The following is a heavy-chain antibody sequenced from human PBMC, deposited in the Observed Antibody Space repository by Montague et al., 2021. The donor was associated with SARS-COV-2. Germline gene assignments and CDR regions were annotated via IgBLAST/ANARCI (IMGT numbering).Heavy chain of an antibody. D-gene: IGHD3-10*01. J-gene: IGHJ4*02. CDR3: ARCESMVRGVIITFSSPFDY. Sequence: SETLSLTCTVSGGSISNSSYYWGWIRQPPGKGLEWIGSIYYSGSTYYNPSLKSRVTISVDTSKNQFSLKLSSVTAADTAVYYCARCESMVRGVIITFSSPFDYWGQGTLVTVSS. CDR2: IYYSGST. CDR1: GGSISNSSYY. V-gene: IGHV4-39*01.